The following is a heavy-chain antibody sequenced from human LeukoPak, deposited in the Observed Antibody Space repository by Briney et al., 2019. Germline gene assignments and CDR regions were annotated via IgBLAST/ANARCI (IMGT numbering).Heavy chain of an antibody. V-gene: IGHV4-59*12. CDR2: IYYSGST. Sequence: SETLSLTCTVSGGSISSYYWSWIRQPPGKGLEWIGYIYYSGSTNYNPSLKSRVTISVDTSKNQFSLKLSSVTAADTAVYYCARDSAYGDYNWFDPWGQGTLVTVSS. D-gene: IGHD4-17*01. CDR1: GGSISSYY. J-gene: IGHJ5*02. CDR3: ARDSAYGDYNWFDP.